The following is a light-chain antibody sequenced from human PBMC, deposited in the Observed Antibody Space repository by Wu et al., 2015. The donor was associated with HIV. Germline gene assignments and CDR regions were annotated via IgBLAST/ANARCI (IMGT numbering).Light chain of an antibody. J-gene: IGKJ2*01. CDR1: QSVSSK. V-gene: IGKV3-15*01. CDR2: GAS. CDR3: QQYNNWPPVT. Sequence: EIVMTQSPATLSVSPGERATLSCRASQSVSSKLAWYQQKPGQAPRLLIYGASTRATGIPARFSGSGSGTEFTLTISSMQSEDFAVYYCQQYNNWPPVTFGQGTKAGDQT.